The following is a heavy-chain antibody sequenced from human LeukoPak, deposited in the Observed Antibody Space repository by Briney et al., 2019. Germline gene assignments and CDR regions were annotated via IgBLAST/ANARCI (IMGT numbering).Heavy chain of an antibody. Sequence: SDTLSPTCAVSGYSISSNNWWAWIRQPPGKGLEWIGYMYYTGETFYNPSLKSRVTISLDTSKNQFSLKLSSVTAVDTAVYYCARKKDSSGYYQWGQGTLVTVSS. D-gene: IGHD3-22*01. V-gene: IGHV4-28*01. CDR2: MYYTGET. J-gene: IGHJ4*02. CDR3: ARKKDSSGYYQ. CDR1: GYSISSNNW.